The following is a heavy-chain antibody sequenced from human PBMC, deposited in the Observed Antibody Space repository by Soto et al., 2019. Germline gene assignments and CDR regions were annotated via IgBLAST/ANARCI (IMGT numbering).Heavy chain of an antibody. Sequence: QLQLQESGSGLVKPSQTLSLTCAVSGGSISSGGYSWSWIRQPPGKGLEWIGYTYHSGSTYYNPSLKRRVTISVDRSKDRFSLKLSSVTAADTAVYYCARVVAVAGRGNWFDPWGQGTLVTVSS. J-gene: IGHJ5*02. CDR2: TYHSGST. V-gene: IGHV4-30-2*01. CDR3: ARVVAVAGRGNWFDP. D-gene: IGHD6-19*01. CDR1: GGSISSGGYS.